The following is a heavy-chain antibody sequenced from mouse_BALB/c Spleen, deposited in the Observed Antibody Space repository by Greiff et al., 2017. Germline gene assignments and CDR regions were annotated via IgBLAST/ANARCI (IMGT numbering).Heavy chain of an antibody. Sequence: EVQLQQSGPGLVKPSQSLFLTCSVTGYSITSGYYWNWIRQFPGNKLEWMGYISYDGSNNYNPSLKNRISITRDTSKNQFFLKLNSVTTEDTATYYCARDGGNSYYYAMDYWGQGTSVTVSS. D-gene: IGHD2-1*01. CDR1: GYSITSGYY. CDR2: ISYDGSN. CDR3: ARDGGNSYYYAMDY. V-gene: IGHV3-6*02. J-gene: IGHJ4*01.